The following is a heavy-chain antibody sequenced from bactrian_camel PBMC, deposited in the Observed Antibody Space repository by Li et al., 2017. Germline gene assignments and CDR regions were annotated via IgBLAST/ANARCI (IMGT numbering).Heavy chain of an antibody. CDR1: GFTFSGVA. Sequence: HVQLVESGGGLVQPGGSLRLSCAASGFTFSGVAMSWVRQAPGKGLEWVSTISHEGSDTYYADSVKGRFTIARDNVKNTVYLEMRSLKSEDTALYYCGAGIVTNWGQGTQVTVS. V-gene: IGHV3S6*01. CDR2: ISHEGSDT. D-gene: IGHD1*01. CDR3: GAGIVTN. J-gene: IGHJ4*01.